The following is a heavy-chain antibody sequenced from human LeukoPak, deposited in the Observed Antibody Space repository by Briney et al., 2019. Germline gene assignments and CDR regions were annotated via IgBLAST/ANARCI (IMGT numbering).Heavy chain of an antibody. CDR3: ARPHSGHLFDY. CDR2: IYSGGST. D-gene: IGHD3-10*01. Sequence: GGSLRLSCAASGFTVSSNYMSWVRQAPGKGLEWVSVIYSGGSTYYADSVKGRFTISRDNGKNSLYLQMNSLRDEDTAVYYCARPHSGHLFDYWGQGTLVTVSS. J-gene: IGHJ4*02. V-gene: IGHV3-66*04. CDR1: GFTVSSNY.